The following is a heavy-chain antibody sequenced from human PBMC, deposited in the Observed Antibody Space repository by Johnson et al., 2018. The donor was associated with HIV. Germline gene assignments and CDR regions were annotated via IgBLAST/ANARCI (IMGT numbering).Heavy chain of an antibody. J-gene: IGHJ3*02. CDR1: GFTFSSYT. CDR2: IYSGGST. V-gene: IGHV3-66*01. Sequence: VQLVESGGGLVQPGGSLRLSCAASGFTFSSYTMHWVRQAPGKGLEWVSVIYSGGSTYYADSVKGRYTISRDNSKNTLYLQMNSLRADDTAVYYCARAYSYGLLNIWAQGKRVTVPS. D-gene: IGHD5-18*01. CDR3: ARAYSYGLLNI.